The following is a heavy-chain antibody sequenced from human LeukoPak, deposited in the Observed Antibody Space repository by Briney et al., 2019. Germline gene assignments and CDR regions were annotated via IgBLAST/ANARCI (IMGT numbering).Heavy chain of an antibody. CDR2: ISGSGSST. V-gene: IGHV3-23*01. CDR1: AFTFSNYA. J-gene: IGHJ4*02. D-gene: IGHD3-22*01. Sequence: GGSLRLSCAASAFTFSNYAMSWVRHAPGKGLEWGSAISGSGSSTYYADSGKGRFTISRDNSKNTLYLQMNSLRAEDTAIYYCATRINIIVEDCWGQGTLVTVSS. CDR3: ATRINIIVEDC.